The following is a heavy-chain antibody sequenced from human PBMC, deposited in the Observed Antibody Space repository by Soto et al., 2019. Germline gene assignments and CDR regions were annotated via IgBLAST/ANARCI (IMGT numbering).Heavy chain of an antibody. CDR1: GYTFTGYY. CDR3: ARDPQTRSGSYFFWFDP. CDR2: INPNSGGT. D-gene: IGHD1-26*01. J-gene: IGHJ5*02. Sequence: ASVNVSCKASGYTFTGYYMHWVRQAPGQGLEWMGWINPNSGGTNYAQKFQGWVTMTRDTSISTAYMELSRLRSDDTAVYYCARDPQTRSGSYFFWFDPWGQGTPVTVSS. V-gene: IGHV1-2*04.